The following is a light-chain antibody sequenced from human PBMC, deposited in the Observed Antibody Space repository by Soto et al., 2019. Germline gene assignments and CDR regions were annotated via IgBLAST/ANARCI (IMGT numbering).Light chain of an antibody. CDR1: SSDIGYYNY. V-gene: IGLV2-14*01. CDR2: EVS. CDR3: SSYKTGSTVV. J-gene: IGLJ1*01. Sequence: HSALTQPPSASGSPGQSVTISCTGTSSDIGYYNYVSWYQQYPGKAPKLIIYEVSNRPSGVSNRFSGSKSANTASLTISGLQAEDEADYHCSSYKTGSTVVFGTGTKVTVL.